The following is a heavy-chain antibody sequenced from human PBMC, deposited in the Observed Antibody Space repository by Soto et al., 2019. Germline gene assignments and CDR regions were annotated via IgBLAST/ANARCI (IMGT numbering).Heavy chain of an antibody. CDR3: ARSLGNRGTDIDY. CDR2: VYYTGST. Sequence: SETLSLTCTVSGASMNGYYWSWIRQPPGKGLEWLGYVYYTGSTNYNPSLKRPITISVDTSKKQFSLSLSSVTAADTAVYFCARSLGNRGTDIDYWGQGALVAVSS. CDR1: GASMNGYY. J-gene: IGHJ4*02. V-gene: IGHV4-59*01. D-gene: IGHD5-12*01.